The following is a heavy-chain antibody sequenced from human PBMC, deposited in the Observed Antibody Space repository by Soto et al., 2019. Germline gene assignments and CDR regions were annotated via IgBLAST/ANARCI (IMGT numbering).Heavy chain of an antibody. CDR1: GGSISTVTNY. CDR2: MFYSGST. D-gene: IGHD2-2*01. V-gene: IGHV4-39*01. CDR3: ARLYCSSTTCLAGRWIDP. Sequence: SETLSLTCTVSGGSISTVTNYWGWIRQPPGKGLEWIGSMFYSGSTYYNPSLKSRATISVDTSKNQFSLKLNSVTAADAAVYYCARLYCSSTTCLAGRWIDPWGQGTLVTVSS. J-gene: IGHJ5*02.